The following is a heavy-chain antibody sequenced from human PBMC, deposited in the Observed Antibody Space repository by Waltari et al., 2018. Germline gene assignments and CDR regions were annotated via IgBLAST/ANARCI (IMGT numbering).Heavy chain of an antibody. CDR3: ARGRDVFANFDYNWFDP. V-gene: IGHV1-8*02. CDR1: GYTFINSS. D-gene: IGHD2-21*01. J-gene: IGHJ5*02. CDR2: VNPNTGAT. Sequence: QVQLVQSGAEVLKPGASVKVSCQASGYTFINSSINWVRQAAGQGLEWRGWVNPNTGATAYAQKFQGRITMTWDTSISTAYMELTNLRSDDTAVLYCARGRDVFANFDYNWFDPWGQGTLVTVSS.